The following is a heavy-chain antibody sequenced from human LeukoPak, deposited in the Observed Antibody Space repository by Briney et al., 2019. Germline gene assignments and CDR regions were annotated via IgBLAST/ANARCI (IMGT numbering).Heavy chain of an antibody. Sequence: GESLKISCKGSGYSFTTYWIGWVRQMPGKGLEWMGIIYPGDSDTRYSPSFQGQVTISADKSISTAYLQWSSLKASDTAMYYCVGSGLVNCTKYMKAGAKGTRVTVPP. CDR2: IYPGDSDT. CDR3: VGSGLVNCTKYMKA. V-gene: IGHV5-51*01. J-gene: IGHJ6*04. D-gene: IGHD3-3*01. CDR1: GYSFTTYW.